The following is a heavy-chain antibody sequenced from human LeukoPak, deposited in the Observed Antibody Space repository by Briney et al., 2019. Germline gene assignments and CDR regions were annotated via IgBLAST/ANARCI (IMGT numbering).Heavy chain of an antibody. J-gene: IGHJ3*02. CDR3: ARDRSSPGVLRFLEPAFDI. V-gene: IGHV4-61*02. CDR2: IYTSGST. D-gene: IGHD3-3*01. CDR1: GGSISSGGYY. Sequence: PSETLSLTCTVSGGSISSGGYYWSWIRQHPGKGLEWIGRIYTSGSTNYNPSLKSRVTMSVDTSKNQFSLKLSSVTAADTAVYYCARDRSSPGVLRFLEPAFDIWGQGTMVTVSS.